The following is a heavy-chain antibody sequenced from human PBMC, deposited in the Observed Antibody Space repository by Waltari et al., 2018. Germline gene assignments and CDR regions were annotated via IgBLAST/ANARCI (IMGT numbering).Heavy chain of an antibody. Sequence: QLQLQESGPGLVKPSETLSLTCTVSGGSISSSSYYCGWIRQPPGKGLEWIGSIYYSGSTYYNPSLKSRVTISVDTSKNQFSLKLSSVTAADTAVYYCGYGGAARRFLLGGQGTLVTVSS. J-gene: IGHJ4*02. CDR3: GYGGAARRFLL. CDR2: IYYSGST. CDR1: GGSISSSSYY. D-gene: IGHD6-6*01. V-gene: IGHV4-39*01.